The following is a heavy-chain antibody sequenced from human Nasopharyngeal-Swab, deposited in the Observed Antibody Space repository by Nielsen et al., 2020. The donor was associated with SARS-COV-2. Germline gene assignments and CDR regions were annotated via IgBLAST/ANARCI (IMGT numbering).Heavy chain of an antibody. D-gene: IGHD3-16*01. V-gene: IGHV3-49*04. CDR2: IRNKGDGGTT. CDR3: TRDFPISVGTYARGYIDV. CDR1: GFTFGDYA. Sequence: GESLKISCAASGFTFGDYAMNWVRPARGKGLEWVTYIRNKGDGGTTEYAASVRCRFTISRDDANNIVYLQMISLTTEDTAVYYCTRDFPISVGTYARGYIDVWGKGTTVTVSS. J-gene: IGHJ6*03.